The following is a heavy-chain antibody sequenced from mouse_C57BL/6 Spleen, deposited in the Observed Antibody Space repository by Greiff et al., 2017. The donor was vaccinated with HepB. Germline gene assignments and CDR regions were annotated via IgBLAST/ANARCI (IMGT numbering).Heavy chain of an antibody. CDR3: ARVYYSNYDWFAY. CDR1: GYTFTSYW. CDR2: IDPSDSYT. J-gene: IGHJ3*01. Sequence: VQLQQSGAELVMPGASVKLSCKASGYTFTSYWMHWVKQRPGQGLEWIGEIDPSDSYTNYNQKFKGKSTLTVDKSSSTAYMQLSSLTSEDSAVYYCARVYYSNYDWFAYWGQGTLVTVSA. D-gene: IGHD2-5*01. V-gene: IGHV1-69*01.